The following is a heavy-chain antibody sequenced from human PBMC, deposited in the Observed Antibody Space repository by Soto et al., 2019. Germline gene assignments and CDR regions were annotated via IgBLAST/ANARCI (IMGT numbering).Heavy chain of an antibody. J-gene: IGHJ4*02. D-gene: IGHD6-13*01. Sequence: GGSMRLSCAAAGFTLSDYWMHWVRQVPGKGLLWVSRISVDGGDTTYADSVRGRFTSSRDNAKNTLYLQMDTLRAEGTAIYYCARVVAAAVKVFDYWGQGTLVTVSS. CDR3: ARVVAAAVKVFDY. CDR1: GFTLSDYW. CDR2: ISVDGGDT. V-gene: IGHV3-74*01.